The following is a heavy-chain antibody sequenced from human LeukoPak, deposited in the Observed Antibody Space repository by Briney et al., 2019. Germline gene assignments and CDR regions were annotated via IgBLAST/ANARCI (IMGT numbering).Heavy chain of an antibody. CDR2: IYTSGST. Sequence: SETLSLTCTVSGGSISSGSYYWSWIRQPAGKGLEWIGRIYTSGSTNYNPSLKSRVTISVDTSKNQFSLKLSSVTAADTAVYYCAREPYYYGSGSLDYWGQGTLVTVSS. J-gene: IGHJ4*02. D-gene: IGHD3-10*01. CDR3: AREPYYYGSGSLDY. V-gene: IGHV4-61*02. CDR1: GGSISSGSYY.